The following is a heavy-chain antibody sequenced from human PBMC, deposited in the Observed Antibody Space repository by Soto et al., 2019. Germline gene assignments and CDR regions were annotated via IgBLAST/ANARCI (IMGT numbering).Heavy chain of an antibody. D-gene: IGHD3-10*01. CDR2: IYPGDSDT. CDR1: GYSFTTYW. J-gene: IGHJ6*02. V-gene: IGHV5-51*01. Sequence: GESLKISCKGSGYSFTTYWIGWVRQMPGKGLECMGIIYPGDSDTRYSPSFQGQVTISADKSISTAYLQWSSLKASDTAMYYFSVGGVRGVITRTRDYYGMDVWGQGTTVTVSS. CDR3: SVGGVRGVITRTRDYYGMDV.